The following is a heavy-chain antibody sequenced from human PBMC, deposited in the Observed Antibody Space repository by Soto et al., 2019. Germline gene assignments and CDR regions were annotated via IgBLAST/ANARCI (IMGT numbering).Heavy chain of an antibody. CDR1: GGTFSGYA. V-gene: IGHV1-69*13. Sequence: SVKGCCKAAGGTFSGYAISWVRQAPGQGLEWMGGIIPIFGTANYAQKFQGRVTITADESTSTAYMELSSLRSEDTAVYYCARSPVKRGYSYGCPDYWGQGTLVTVSS. CDR2: IIPIFGTA. J-gene: IGHJ4*02. D-gene: IGHD5-18*01. CDR3: ARSPVKRGYSYGCPDY.